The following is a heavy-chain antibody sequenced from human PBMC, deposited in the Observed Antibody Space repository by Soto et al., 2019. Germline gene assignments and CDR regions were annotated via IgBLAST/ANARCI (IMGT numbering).Heavy chain of an antibody. CDR2: IDPSDSYT. CDR1: GNSVNSYW. V-gene: IGHV5-10-1*01. D-gene: IGHD2-15*01. J-gene: IGHJ5*02. Sequence: GESLKVSCKGSGNSVNSYWNSWVRQMPGKGLEWMGRIDPSDSYTNYSPSFQGHVTISADKSISTAYLQWSSLKASDTAMYYCAREDCSGGSCYSGWCDPWGQGTLVTVS. CDR3: AREDCSGGSCYSGWCDP.